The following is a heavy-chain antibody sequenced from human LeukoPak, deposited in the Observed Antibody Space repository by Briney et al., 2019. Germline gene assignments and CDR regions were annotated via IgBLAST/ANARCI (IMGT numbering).Heavy chain of an antibody. Sequence: GGSLRLSCAASGFTFSDYYMSWFRQAPGKGLEWVSYISSSGSTIYSADSVKGRFTISRDNARNSLYLQMNSLRAEDTAVYYCARDDGGTAFDIWGQGIMVTVSS. J-gene: IGHJ3*02. CDR2: ISSSGSTI. D-gene: IGHD3-16*01. CDR1: GFTFSDYY. V-gene: IGHV3-11*01. CDR3: ARDDGGTAFDI.